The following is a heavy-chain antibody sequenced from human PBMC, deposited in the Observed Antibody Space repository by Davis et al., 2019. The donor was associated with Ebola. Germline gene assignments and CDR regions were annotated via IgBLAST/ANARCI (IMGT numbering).Heavy chain of an antibody. Sequence: GSLRLSCAVYGGSFSGYYWSWIRQPPGKGLEWIGSIYYSGSTYYNPSLKSRVTISVDTSKNQFSLKLSSVTAADTAVYYCARRQLHYYYYGMDVWGQGTTVTVSS. CDR2: IYYSGST. D-gene: IGHD2-2*01. CDR3: ARRQLHYYYYGMDV. J-gene: IGHJ6*02. V-gene: IGHV4-34*01. CDR1: GGSFSGYY.